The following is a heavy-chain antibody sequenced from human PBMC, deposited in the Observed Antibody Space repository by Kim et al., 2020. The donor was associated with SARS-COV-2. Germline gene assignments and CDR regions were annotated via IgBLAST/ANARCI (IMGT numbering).Heavy chain of an antibody. Sequence: NYAQKLQGRVTMTTDTSTSTAYMELRSLRSDDTAVYYCARDGPLRWLQYFWGQGTLVTVSS. CDR3: ARDGPLRWLQYF. V-gene: IGHV1-18*01. D-gene: IGHD5-12*01. J-gene: IGHJ4*02.